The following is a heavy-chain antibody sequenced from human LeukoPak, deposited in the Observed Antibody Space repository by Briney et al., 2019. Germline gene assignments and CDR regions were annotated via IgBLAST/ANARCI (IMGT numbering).Heavy chain of an antibody. CDR2: ISSSSSSTI. CDR1: GFTVSSNY. D-gene: IGHD3-22*01. CDR3: ARDSSPVYYYDSSGYYFDY. J-gene: IGHJ4*02. Sequence: GGSLRLSCAVSGFTVSSNYMSWVRQAPGKGLEWVSYISSSSSSTIYYADSVKGRFTISRDNAKNSLYLQMNSLRDEDTAVYYCARDSSPVYYYDSSGYYFDYWGQGTLVTVSS. V-gene: IGHV3-48*02.